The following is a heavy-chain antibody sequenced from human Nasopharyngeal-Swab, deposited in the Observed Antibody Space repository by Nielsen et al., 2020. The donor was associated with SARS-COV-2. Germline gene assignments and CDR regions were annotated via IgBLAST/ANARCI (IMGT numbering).Heavy chain of an antibody. CDR1: GSSFTSYW. V-gene: IGHV5-51*01. CDR3: ARLPQGYCSSTSCYKKNYYGMDV. Sequence: GGSLRLSCKGSGSSFTSYWIGWVRQMPGKGLDWMGIIYPGDSDTRYSPSFQGQVTISADKSISTAYLQWSSLKASDTAMYYCARLPQGYCSSTSCYKKNYYGMDVWGQGTTVTVSS. CDR2: IYPGDSDT. D-gene: IGHD2-2*01. J-gene: IGHJ6*02.